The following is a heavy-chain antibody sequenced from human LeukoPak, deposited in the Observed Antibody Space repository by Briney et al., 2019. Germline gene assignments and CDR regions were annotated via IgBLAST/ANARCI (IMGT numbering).Heavy chain of an antibody. D-gene: IGHD2-21*01. CDR1: GGSISNSF. V-gene: IGHV4-4*07. CDR2: IYTDGST. Sequence: PSETLSLTCTVSGGSISNSFWSWIRQPAGKGLEWIGRIYTDGSTNSNPSLRSRLTMSLDTSKNQFSLKLTSVTAADTAVYFCARAPSGCGGTCAFDSWGQGTRVTVSS. CDR3: ARAPSGCGGTCAFDS. J-gene: IGHJ4*02.